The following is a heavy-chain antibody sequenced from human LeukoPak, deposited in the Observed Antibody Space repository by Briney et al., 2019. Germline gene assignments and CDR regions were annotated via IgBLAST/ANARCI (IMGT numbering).Heavy chain of an antibody. CDR3: VKGKWEDNHYYYGLDV. J-gene: IGHJ6*02. D-gene: IGHD1-26*01. Sequence: PGGSLRLSCAASGFTFSNYAMHWVRQAPGKGLEWVAAISFDGSNEYYADSVKGRLTISRDNSKNTVDLQMDSLRPEDTAVYFCVKGKWEDNHYYYGLDVWGQGTAVSVAS. CDR2: ISFDGSNE. V-gene: IGHV3-30*18. CDR1: GFTFSNYA.